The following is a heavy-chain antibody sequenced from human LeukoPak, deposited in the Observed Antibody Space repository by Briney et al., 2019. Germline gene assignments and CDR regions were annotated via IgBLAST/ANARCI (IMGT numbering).Heavy chain of an antibody. D-gene: IGHD3-9*01. CDR1: GFIFSNYA. V-gene: IGHV3-23*01. Sequence: GASLRLSCAASGFIFSNYAMSWVRQAPGKGLEWVSAITGSGGSTYYADSVKGRFTISRDNSKNTLYLQMNSLRAEDTAVYYCAKWGDYDVLTGYYVSDYWGQGTLVTVYS. J-gene: IGHJ4*02. CDR2: ITGSGGST. CDR3: AKWGDYDVLTGYYVSDY.